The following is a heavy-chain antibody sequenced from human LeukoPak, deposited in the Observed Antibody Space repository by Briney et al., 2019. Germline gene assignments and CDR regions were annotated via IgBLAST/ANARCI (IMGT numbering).Heavy chain of an antibody. J-gene: IGHJ4*02. Sequence: GGSLRLSCAASGFTFSNYAMSWVRQAPGKGLEWVSTIGDNGDSTYYADSVKGRFTISRDNSKNTLYLQMNSLRAEDTAVYYCARAIAAAGPFDYWGQGTLVTVSS. D-gene: IGHD6-13*01. V-gene: IGHV3-23*01. CDR1: GFTFSNYA. CDR2: IGDNGDST. CDR3: ARAIAAAGPFDY.